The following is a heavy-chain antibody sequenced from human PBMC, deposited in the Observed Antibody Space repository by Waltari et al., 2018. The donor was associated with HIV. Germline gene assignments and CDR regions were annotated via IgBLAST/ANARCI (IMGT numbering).Heavy chain of an antibody. CDR1: GSTLSSDW. V-gene: IGHV3-7*01. Sequence: EVQLVESGGGLVQPGGSLRLSCEATGSTLSSDWMTWVRQAPGKGREWVANIKEDGSEKWYVDSVKGRFNISRDNAKNSVYLQMNSLRAEDTAVYYCARSRSDAFDIWGQGTMVTVSS. J-gene: IGHJ3*02. CDR3: ARSRSDAFDI. CDR2: IKEDGSEK.